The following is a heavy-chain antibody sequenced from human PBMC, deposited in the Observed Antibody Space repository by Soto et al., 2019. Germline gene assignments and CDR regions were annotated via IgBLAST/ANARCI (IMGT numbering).Heavy chain of an antibody. CDR3: ARGPHSGYDLVDY. CDR2: IYPGDSET. Sequence: PGESLKISCKASGYNFTSYWIGWVRQMPEKGLEWMGIIYPGDSETRHSPSFQGQVTLSVDNSITTAYVQWSGLRASDSGIYYCARGPHSGYDLVDYWGQGTLVTVSS. V-gene: IGHV5-51*01. CDR1: GYNFTSYW. D-gene: IGHD5-12*01. J-gene: IGHJ4*02.